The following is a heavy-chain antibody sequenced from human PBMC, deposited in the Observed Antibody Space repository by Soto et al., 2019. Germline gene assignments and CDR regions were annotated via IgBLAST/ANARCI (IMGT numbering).Heavy chain of an antibody. J-gene: IGHJ4*02. CDR2: ISWNSGSI. CDR1: GFTFDDYA. Sequence: EVQLVESGGGLVQPGRSLRLSCAASGFTFDDYAMHWVRQAPGKGLEWVSGISWNSGSIGYADSVKGRFTISRDNAKNSLYLQMNSLRAEDTALYYCAKDNSGYSSCQFDYWGQGTLVTVSS. CDR3: AKDNSGYSSCQFDY. D-gene: IGHD6-19*01. V-gene: IGHV3-9*01.